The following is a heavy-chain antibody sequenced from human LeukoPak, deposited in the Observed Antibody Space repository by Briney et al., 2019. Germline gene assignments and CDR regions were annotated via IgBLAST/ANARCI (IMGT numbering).Heavy chain of an antibody. CDR2: ISTYSGNT. D-gene: IGHD3-16*02. Sequence: GASVKVSCKASGYTFTSYGISWVRQAPGQGLEWMGRISTYSGNTNYAQILQGRVTMTTDTSTSTAYMELRSLRSDDTAVYYCVRRLRLGELSLWGQGTLVTVSS. CDR3: VRRLRLGELSL. J-gene: IGHJ4*02. V-gene: IGHV1-18*01. CDR1: GYTFTSYG.